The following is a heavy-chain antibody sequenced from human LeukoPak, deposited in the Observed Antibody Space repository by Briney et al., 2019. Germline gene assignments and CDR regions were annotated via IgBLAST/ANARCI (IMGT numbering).Heavy chain of an antibody. CDR2: ISSSGSTI. D-gene: IGHD1-26*01. CDR3: ARDPPDEEKLI. V-gene: IGHV3-48*04. Sequence: SGGSLRLSCAASGFTFSSYAMNWVRQAPGKGLEWVSYISSSGSTIYYADSVKGRFTIFRDNAKNSLYLQMNSLRAEDTAVYYCARDPPDEEKLIWGQGTLVTVSS. CDR1: GFTFSSYA. J-gene: IGHJ4*02.